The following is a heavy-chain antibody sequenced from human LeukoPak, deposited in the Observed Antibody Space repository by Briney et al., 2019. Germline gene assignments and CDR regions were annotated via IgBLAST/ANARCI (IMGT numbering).Heavy chain of an antibody. CDR1: GGSIGSYY. Sequence: SGTLSLTCTVSGGSIGSYYWSWIRQPPGKGLEWIGYVYYNGITNYNPPLTSRVTISVDTSKIQFSLRLTSVTAADTAVYYCARDWRGVPGTARYYYFGMDVWGQGATVTVSS. CDR2: VYYNGIT. J-gene: IGHJ6*02. V-gene: IGHV4-59*01. CDR3: ARDWRGVPGTARYYYFGMDV. D-gene: IGHD6-13*01.